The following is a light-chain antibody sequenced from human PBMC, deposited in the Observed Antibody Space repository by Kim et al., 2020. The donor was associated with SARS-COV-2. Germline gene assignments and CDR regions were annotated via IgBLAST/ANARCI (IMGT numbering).Light chain of an antibody. CDR1: SSDVGAYTY. V-gene: IGLV2-14*03. CDR2: DVS. J-gene: IGLJ2*01. Sequence: GQSIAISCTGTSSDVGAYTYVSWYQQHPGKAPKPMIYDVSKRPSGVSNRFSGSKSGNTASLTISGLQAEDEADYYCASYTTSDTVIFGGGTKLTVL. CDR3: ASYTTSDTVI.